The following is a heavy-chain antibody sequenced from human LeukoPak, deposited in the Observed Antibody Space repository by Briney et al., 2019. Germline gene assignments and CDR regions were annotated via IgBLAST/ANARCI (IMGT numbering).Heavy chain of an antibody. CDR3: ASYRGDYGGLD. CDR2: INHSGST. D-gene: IGHD4-23*01. Sequence: SETLSLTCAVYGGSFSGYYWSWIRQPPGKGLEWIGEINHSGSTNYNPPLKSRVTISVDTSKNQFSLKLSSVTAADTAVYYCASYRGDYGGLDWGQGTLVTVSS. CDR1: GGSFSGYY. J-gene: IGHJ4*02. V-gene: IGHV4-34*01.